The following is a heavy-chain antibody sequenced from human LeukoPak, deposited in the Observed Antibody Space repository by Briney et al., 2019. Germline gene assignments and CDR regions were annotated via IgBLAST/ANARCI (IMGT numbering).Heavy chain of an antibody. D-gene: IGHD4-17*01. J-gene: IGHJ3*02. CDR3: ARDPGDYVGNDAFDI. CDR1: GFTFISYT. CDR2: ISSSSSTI. Sequence: GGSLRLSCAASGFTFISYTMHWVRQAPGKGLESVSYISSSSSTIYYADSVKGRFTVSRDNSKNTVYLQMNSLRAEDTAVYYCARDPGDYVGNDAFDIWGQGTMVTVSS. V-gene: IGHV3-48*01.